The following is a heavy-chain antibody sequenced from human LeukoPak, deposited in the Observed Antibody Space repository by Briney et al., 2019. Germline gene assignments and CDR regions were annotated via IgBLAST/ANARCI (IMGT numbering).Heavy chain of an antibody. CDR1: GDSVSSISVA. Sequence: SQTLSLTCAVSGDSVSSISVAWNWIRQSPSRGLEWLGRTYYRSKWYYEYAVSVKSRINISPDTSKNQFSLQLTSVTPEDTAVYYCSLARSEYHYGMDVWGQGTTVTVSS. CDR2: TYYRSKWYY. J-gene: IGHJ6*02. V-gene: IGHV6-1*01. CDR3: SLARSEYHYGMDV.